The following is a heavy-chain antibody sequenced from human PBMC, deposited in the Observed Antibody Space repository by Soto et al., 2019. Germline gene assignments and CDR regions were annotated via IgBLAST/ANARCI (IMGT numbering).Heavy chain of an antibody. J-gene: IGHJ4*02. CDR3: AREGSSGWSVVFDY. V-gene: IGHV3-48*02. D-gene: IGHD6-19*01. CDR1: GFTFSSYS. Sequence: GGSLRLSCAASGFTFSSYSMNWVRQAPGKGLEWVSYISRSSSTIYYADSVKGRFTISRDNAKNSLYLQMNSLRDEDTAVYYCAREGSSGWSVVFDYWGQGTLVTVSS. CDR2: ISRSSSTI.